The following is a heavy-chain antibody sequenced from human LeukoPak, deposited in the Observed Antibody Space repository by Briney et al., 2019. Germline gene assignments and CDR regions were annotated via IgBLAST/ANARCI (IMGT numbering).Heavy chain of an antibody. CDR3: ARVSIVATIVYYYYMDV. D-gene: IGHD5-12*01. CDR2: IYYSGST. Sequence: PSETLSLTCTVSGGSISSYYWSWIRQPPGKGLEWIGYIYYSGSTNYNPSLKSRVTISVDTSKNQFSLKLSSVTAADTAVYYCARVSIVATIVYYYYMDVWGKGTTVTISS. V-gene: IGHV4-59*01. CDR1: GGSISSYY. J-gene: IGHJ6*03.